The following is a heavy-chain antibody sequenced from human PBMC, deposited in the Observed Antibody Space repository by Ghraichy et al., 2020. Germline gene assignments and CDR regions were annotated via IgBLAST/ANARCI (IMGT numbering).Heavy chain of an antibody. CDR1: GYTFTGYY. CDR2: INPNSGGT. J-gene: IGHJ4*02. V-gene: IGHV1-2*02. CDR3: ARDGGGRAVAGSFDY. D-gene: IGHD6-19*01. Sequence: ASVKVSCKASGYTFTGYYMHWVRQAPGQGLEWMGWINPNSGGTNYAQKFQGRVTMTRDTSISTAYMELSRLRSDDTAVYYCARDGGGRAVAGSFDYWGQGTLVTVSS.